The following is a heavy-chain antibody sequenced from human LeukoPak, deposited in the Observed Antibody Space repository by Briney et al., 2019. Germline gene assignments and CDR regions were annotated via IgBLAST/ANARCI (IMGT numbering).Heavy chain of an antibody. CDR1: GFTFSSFG. Sequence: GRSLTLSCAASGFTFSSFGMHWVRQAPGKGLEWVAVIWYDASNKYYADSVKGRFTISRDNSKNTLCLQMNSLRDDDTAVYYCVRGVGVSRFNYFDPWGQGTLVTVSS. CDR3: VRGVGVSRFNYFDP. V-gene: IGHV3-33*01. D-gene: IGHD1-26*01. J-gene: IGHJ5*02. CDR2: IWYDASNK.